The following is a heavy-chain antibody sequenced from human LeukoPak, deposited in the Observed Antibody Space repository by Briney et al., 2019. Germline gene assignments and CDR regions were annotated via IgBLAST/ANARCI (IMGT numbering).Heavy chain of an antibody. V-gene: IGHV1-2*02. J-gene: IGHJ3*02. CDR2: INPNSGST. CDR3: ARDLPVWDAFDI. Sequence: ASVKVSCKASGYTFTGFYVHWVRQAPGQGLDWMGWINPNSGSTTYAQNFQGRVTMTRDTSINTAYMELSSLRFDDTGVYYCARDLPVWDAFDIWGQGTMVTVSS. D-gene: IGHD2-21*01. CDR1: GYTFTGFY.